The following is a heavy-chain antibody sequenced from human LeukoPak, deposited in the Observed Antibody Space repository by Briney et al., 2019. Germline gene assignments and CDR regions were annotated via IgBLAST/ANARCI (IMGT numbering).Heavy chain of an antibody. Sequence: PSETLSLTCTVSGASIRNSTYYWGWIRQPPGKGLEWIGSLYYSGSTYYSPSLENRVTISLDTSKNQFSLKLSSVTAADTAVYFCARLRDDNGAWYYFASWGQGTLVTVSS. CDR3: ARLRDDNGAWYYFAS. V-gene: IGHV4-39*01. CDR1: GASIRNSTYY. J-gene: IGHJ4*02. D-gene: IGHD2-8*01. CDR2: LYYSGST.